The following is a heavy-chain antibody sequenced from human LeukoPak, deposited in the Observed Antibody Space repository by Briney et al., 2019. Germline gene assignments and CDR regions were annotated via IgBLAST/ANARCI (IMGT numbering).Heavy chain of an antibody. V-gene: IGHV3-33*06. Sequence: PGRSLRLSCAASGFTFSSYGMHWVRQAPGKGLEWVAVIWYDGSNKYYADSVKGRFAISRDNSKNTLYLQMNSLRAEDTAVYYCAKDSGYISGHAFDIWGQGTMVTVSS. CDR2: IWYDGSNK. D-gene: IGHD5-18*01. CDR3: AKDSGYISGHAFDI. J-gene: IGHJ3*02. CDR1: GFTFSSYG.